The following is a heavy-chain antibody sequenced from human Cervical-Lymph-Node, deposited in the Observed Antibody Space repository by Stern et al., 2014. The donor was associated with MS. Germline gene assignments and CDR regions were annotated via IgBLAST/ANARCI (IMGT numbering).Heavy chain of an antibody. CDR3: ARDKVVTWQWLIDGMDV. J-gene: IGHJ6*02. Sequence: QVQLVQSGPGLVKPSQTLSLTCAISGDSVSSNSAAWNWIRQSPSRGLEWLGRTYYRSKWYNDYAVSVKSRITINPDTSKNQFSLQLNSVTPEDTAVYYCARDKVVTWQWLIDGMDVWGQGTTVTVSS. D-gene: IGHD6-19*01. CDR2: TYYRSKWYN. V-gene: IGHV6-1*01. CDR1: GDSVSSNSAA.